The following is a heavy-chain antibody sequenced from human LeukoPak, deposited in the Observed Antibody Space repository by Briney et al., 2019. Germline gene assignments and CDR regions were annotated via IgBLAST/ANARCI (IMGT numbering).Heavy chain of an antibody. Sequence: GGSLRPSCAASGFTFSSYSMNWVRQAPGKGLEWVSSISSSSSYIYYADSVKGRFTISSDNAKNSLYLQMNSLRAEDTAVYYCASLGGLSELAAFDIWGQGTMVTVSS. V-gene: IGHV3-21*01. CDR2: ISSSSSYI. D-gene: IGHD3-10*01. CDR3: ASLGGLSELAAFDI. J-gene: IGHJ3*02. CDR1: GFTFSSYS.